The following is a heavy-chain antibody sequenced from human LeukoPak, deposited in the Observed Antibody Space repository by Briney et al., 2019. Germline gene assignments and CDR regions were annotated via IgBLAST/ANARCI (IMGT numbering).Heavy chain of an antibody. CDR2: IIGSGANT. D-gene: IGHD3-16*02. J-gene: IGHJ4*02. V-gene: IGHV3-23*01. CDR3: AKERAGYTNPYYFDY. Sequence: GGSLRLSCAASGFTFSTYALSWVPEAPGKGREWGSTIIGSGANTYDADSVKGGITISRDNSKNTLYLHMNSLRAEDTAVYYCAKERAGYTNPYYFDYWGQGTLVTVSS. CDR1: GFTFSTYA.